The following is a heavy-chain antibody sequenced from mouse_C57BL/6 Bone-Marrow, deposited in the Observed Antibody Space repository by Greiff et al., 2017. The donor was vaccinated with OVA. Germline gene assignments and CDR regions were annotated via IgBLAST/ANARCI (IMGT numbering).Heavy chain of an antibody. CDR2: IRNKANGYTT. Sequence: EVQRVESGGGLVQPGGSLSLSCAASGFTFTDYYMSWVRQPPGKALEWLGFIRNKANGYTTEYSASVKGRFTISRDNSQSILYLQMNALRAEDSATYYCARDEGYYYGSSYYAMDYWGQGTSVTVSS. CDR1: GFTFTDYY. D-gene: IGHD1-1*01. J-gene: IGHJ4*01. CDR3: ARDEGYYYGSSYYAMDY. V-gene: IGHV7-3*01.